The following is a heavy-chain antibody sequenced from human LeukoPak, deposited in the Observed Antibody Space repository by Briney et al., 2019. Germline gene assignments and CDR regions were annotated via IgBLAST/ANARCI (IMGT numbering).Heavy chain of an antibody. Sequence: PSETLSLTCTVSGGSMISGSYYWGWLRHPPGKGLEWIGNIYFRGNTYYNPSLKSRVTISVDTSKNQFSLKLSSVTAADTAVYYCARLRYFDWDQNWPVAGTNYFDYWGQGTLVTVSS. CDR2: IYFRGNT. J-gene: IGHJ4*02. CDR3: ARLRYFDWDQNWPVAGTNYFDY. V-gene: IGHV4-39*07. D-gene: IGHD3-9*01. CDR1: GGSMISGSYY.